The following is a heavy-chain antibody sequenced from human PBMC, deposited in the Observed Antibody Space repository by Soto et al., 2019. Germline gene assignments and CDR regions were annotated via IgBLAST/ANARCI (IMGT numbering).Heavy chain of an antibody. CDR3: QGGDF. J-gene: IGHJ4*02. D-gene: IGHD3-16*01. CDR1: CGSFIGYF. Sequence: PSETLSLTCALSCGSFIGYFWSWIRQSPDKGLEWIGEINDSGSTYYNPSFKSRLTISVDTSKSQISLTLTSVTAADSAVYYCQGGDFWGQGTRVTVSS. V-gene: IGHV4-34*01. CDR2: INDSGST.